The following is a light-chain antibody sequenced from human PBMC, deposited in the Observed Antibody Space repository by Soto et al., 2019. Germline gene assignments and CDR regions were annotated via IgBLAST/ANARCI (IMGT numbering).Light chain of an antibody. J-gene: IGKJ2*01. CDR1: QSVSSS. CDR3: QQYNNWPLYT. Sequence: EIVMTQSPATLSVSPGERATLTCRASQSVSSSLAWYQQKPGQAPRLLIYGASTRATGIPARFSGSRSGTEFTLTISSLQSEDFAVYYCQQYNNWPLYTFGQGTKVEI. CDR2: GAS. V-gene: IGKV3-15*01.